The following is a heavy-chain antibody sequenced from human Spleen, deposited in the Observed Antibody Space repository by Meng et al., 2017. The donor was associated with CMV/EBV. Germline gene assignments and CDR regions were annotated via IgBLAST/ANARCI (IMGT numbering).Heavy chain of an antibody. Sequence: GESLKISCAASGFTFTSYTINWVRQAPGKGLEWVALIRYDGNNQHYADSVRGRFTISRDNSKNTLYLQMNSLRAEDTAVYYCARWELLRRYFDYWGQGTLVTVSS. CDR2: IRYDGNNQ. D-gene: IGHD1-26*01. V-gene: IGHV3-30*02. CDR1: GFTFTSYT. CDR3: ARWELLRRYFDY. J-gene: IGHJ4*02.